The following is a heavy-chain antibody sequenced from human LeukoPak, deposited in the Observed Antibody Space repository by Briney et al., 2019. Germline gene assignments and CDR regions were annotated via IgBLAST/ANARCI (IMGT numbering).Heavy chain of an antibody. J-gene: IGHJ3*02. CDR1: GGPISSYY. CDR3: ARGHYYAPDAFDI. CDR2: IYYSGST. V-gene: IGHV4-59*01. D-gene: IGHD2-2*01. Sequence: ASETLSLTCTVSGGPISSYYWSWIRQPPGKGLEWIGYIYYSGSTNYNPSPKSRVTISVDTSKNQFSLKLSSVTAADTAVYYCARGHYYAPDAFDIWGQGTMVTVSS.